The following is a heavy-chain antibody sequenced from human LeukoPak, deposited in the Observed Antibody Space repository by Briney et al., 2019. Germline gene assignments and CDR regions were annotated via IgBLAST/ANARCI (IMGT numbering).Heavy chain of an antibody. J-gene: IGHJ6*02. D-gene: IGHD3-10*01. CDR3: ARGYYASESFPRMDV. V-gene: IGHV3-48*02. CDR2: ISGGSNII. CDR1: GLTFSNYN. Sequence: PGGSLRLSCVASGLTFSNYNMNWVRRAPGKGLEWVSSISGGSNIIYYADSVRGRFTISRDNAKNSLYLQMNSLRDEDTAVFYCARGYYASESFPRMDVWGQGTTVTVSS.